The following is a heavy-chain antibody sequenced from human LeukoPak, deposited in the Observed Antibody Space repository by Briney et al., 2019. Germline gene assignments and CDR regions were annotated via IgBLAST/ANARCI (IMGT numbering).Heavy chain of an antibody. CDR1: GFTFVSYN. D-gene: IGHD2-15*01. Sequence: GGSLRLSCAASGFTFVSYNMNWVRQAPGKGLEWVAYISSSSSLIYYAGSVKGRFTISRDNAKNSLYLQMNSLRAEDTAVHYCARGLYCSGGSCYAGMDYWGQGTLVTVSP. V-gene: IGHV3-21*05. CDR3: ARGLYCSGGSCYAGMDY. CDR2: ISSSSSLI. J-gene: IGHJ4*02.